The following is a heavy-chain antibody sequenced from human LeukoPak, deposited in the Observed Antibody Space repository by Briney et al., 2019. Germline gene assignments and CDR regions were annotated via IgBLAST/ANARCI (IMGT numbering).Heavy chain of an antibody. J-gene: IGHJ4*02. D-gene: IGHD2-2*01. Sequence: GGSLRLSCAASGFTFSSYAMHWVRQAPGKGLEWVAVISYDGSNKYYADSVKGRFTISRDNSKNTLYLQTNSLRAEDTAVYYCARDRVVAPTRRRADYWGQGTLVTVSS. CDR2: ISYDGSNK. CDR1: GFTFSSYA. V-gene: IGHV3-30-3*01. CDR3: ARDRVVAPTRRRADY.